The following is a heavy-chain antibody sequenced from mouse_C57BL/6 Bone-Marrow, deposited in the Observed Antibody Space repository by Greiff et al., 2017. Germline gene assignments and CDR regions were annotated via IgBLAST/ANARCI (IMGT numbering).Heavy chain of an antibody. J-gene: IGHJ4*01. CDR2: ISSGGSYT. Sequence: EVMLVESGGDLVKPGGSLKLSCAASGFTFSSYGMSWVRQTPDKRLEWVATISSGGSYTYYPDNVKGRFTISKDNAKNTLYLQMSSLKSEDTAMYYCASVTTAYAMDYWGQGTSVTVSS. CDR3: ASVTTAYAMDY. D-gene: IGHD1-2*01. V-gene: IGHV5-6*01. CDR1: GFTFSSYG.